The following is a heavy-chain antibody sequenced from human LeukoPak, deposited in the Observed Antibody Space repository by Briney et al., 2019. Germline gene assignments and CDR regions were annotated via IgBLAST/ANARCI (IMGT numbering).Heavy chain of an antibody. V-gene: IGHV1-2*06. CDR1: GYTFTGYY. J-gene: IGHJ6*02. D-gene: IGHD3-22*01. CDR3: ARAATMIVVVPTPYYYYGMDV. CDR2: INPNSGGT. Sequence: ASAKVSCKASGYTFTGYYMHWVRQAPGQGLEWMGRINPNSGGTNYAQKFQGRVTMTRDTSISTAYMELSRLRSDDTAVYYCARAATMIVVVPTPYYYYGMDVWGQGTTVTVSS.